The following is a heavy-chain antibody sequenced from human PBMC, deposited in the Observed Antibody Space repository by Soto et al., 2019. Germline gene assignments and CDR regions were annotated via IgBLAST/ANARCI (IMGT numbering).Heavy chain of an antibody. Sequence: ASVKVSFKASGYTFTSYGISWLRQAPGQGLEWMGWISAYNGNTNYAQKLQGRVTMTTDTSTSTAYMELRSLRSDDTAVYYCARVLGGYCSGGSCYSSAFDIWGQGTMVTVS. D-gene: IGHD2-15*01. J-gene: IGHJ3*02. V-gene: IGHV1-18*04. CDR3: ARVLGGYCSGGSCYSSAFDI. CDR1: GYTFTSYG. CDR2: ISAYNGNT.